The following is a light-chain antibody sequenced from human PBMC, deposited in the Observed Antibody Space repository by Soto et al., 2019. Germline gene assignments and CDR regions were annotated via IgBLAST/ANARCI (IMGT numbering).Light chain of an antibody. CDR2: GAS. Sequence: EIVMTQSPATLSVSPWERATLSCRASQSVSSNLAWYQQKPGQAPRLLIYGASTRATGIPARFSGSGSGTEFTLTISSLQSEDFAAYYCQQYNNWWTFGQGTKVDIK. J-gene: IGKJ1*01. V-gene: IGKV3-15*01. CDR3: QQYNNWWT. CDR1: QSVSSN.